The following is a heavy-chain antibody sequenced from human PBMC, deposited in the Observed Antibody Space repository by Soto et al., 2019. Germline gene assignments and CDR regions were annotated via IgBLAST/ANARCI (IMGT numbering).Heavy chain of an antibody. D-gene: IGHD3-10*01. Sequence: SETLSLTCTVSGDSISSGGYYWSLIRQHPGKGLEWIGYIYYSGSTYYNPSLKSRVTISVDTSKNQFSLKLSSVTAADTAVYYCARTIVSGRGFPWFDPWGQGTLVTVSS. CDR3: ARTIVSGRGFPWFDP. CDR1: GDSISSGGYY. J-gene: IGHJ5*02. CDR2: IYYSGST. V-gene: IGHV4-31*03.